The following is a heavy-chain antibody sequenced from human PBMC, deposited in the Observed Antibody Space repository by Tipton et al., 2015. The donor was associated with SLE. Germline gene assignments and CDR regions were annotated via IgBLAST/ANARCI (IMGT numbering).Heavy chain of an antibody. CDR3: ASRSSGYAPDFYGIDV. D-gene: IGHD5-12*01. Sequence: SLRLSCAASGFTFSIYSMNWVRQAPGKGLEWVSYIGSSTTSIYYADSVKGRFTISRDNAKNSLYLQMNSLRAEDTAVYYCASRSSGYAPDFYGIDVWGQGTTVTVSS. CDR1: GFTFSIYS. CDR2: IGSSTTSI. V-gene: IGHV3-48*01. J-gene: IGHJ6*02.